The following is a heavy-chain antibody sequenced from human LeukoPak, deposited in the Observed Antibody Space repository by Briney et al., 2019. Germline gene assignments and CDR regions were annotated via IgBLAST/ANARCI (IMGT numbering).Heavy chain of an antibody. D-gene: IGHD5-12*01. CDR2: ISSSSSTI. CDR3: ARGPQKGVASPFDY. J-gene: IGHJ4*02. V-gene: IGHV3-48*04. CDR1: GFTFSSYS. Sequence: PGGSLRLSCAASGFTFSSYSMNWVRQAPGKGLEWVSYISSSSSTIYYADSVKGRLTISRDNAKNSLYLQMNSLRAEDTAVYYCARGPQKGVASPFDYWGQGTLVTVSS.